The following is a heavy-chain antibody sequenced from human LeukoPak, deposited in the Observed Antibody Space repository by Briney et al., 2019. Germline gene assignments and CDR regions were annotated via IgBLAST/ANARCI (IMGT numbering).Heavy chain of an antibody. D-gene: IGHD3-16*01. J-gene: IGHJ4*02. Sequence: GGSLRLSCAASGFTFSGSAMHWVRQASGKGLEWVGRIRSKASSYATAYAASVKGRFTISRDNAKRSLYLQMTSLSVEDTAMYYCATSGGYWGQGTLVTVSS. V-gene: IGHV3-73*01. CDR1: GFTFSGSA. CDR3: ATSGGY. CDR2: IRSKASSYAT.